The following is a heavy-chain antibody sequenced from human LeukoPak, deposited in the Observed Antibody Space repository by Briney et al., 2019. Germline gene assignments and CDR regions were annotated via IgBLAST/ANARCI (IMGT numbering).Heavy chain of an antibody. CDR1: GRSFSGYY. J-gene: IGHJ6*03. V-gene: IGHV4-34*01. D-gene: IGHD6-6*01. Sequence: PSETLSLTCAVYGRSFSGYYWSWIRQPPGKGREWLGEINHSGSTNYNPSLKSRVTISVDTSKNQFSLKLSSVTAADTAVYYCARQYRYYYYYMDVWGKGTTVTISS. CDR3: ARQYRYYYYYMDV. CDR2: INHSGST.